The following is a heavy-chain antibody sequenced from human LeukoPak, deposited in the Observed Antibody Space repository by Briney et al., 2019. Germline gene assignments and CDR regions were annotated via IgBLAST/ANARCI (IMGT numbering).Heavy chain of an antibody. D-gene: IGHD1-7*01. J-gene: IGHJ6*03. V-gene: IGHV4-39*07. CDR1: GGSISSSSYY. CDR3: ARAVLELHGEYYYYYYMDV. Sequence: SETLSLTCTVSGGSISSSSYYWGWIRQPPGKGLEWIGSIYYSGSTNYNPSLKSRFTISVDTSKNQFSLTLSSVTAADTAVYYCARAVLELHGEYYYYYYMDVWGKGTTVTVSS. CDR2: IYYSGST.